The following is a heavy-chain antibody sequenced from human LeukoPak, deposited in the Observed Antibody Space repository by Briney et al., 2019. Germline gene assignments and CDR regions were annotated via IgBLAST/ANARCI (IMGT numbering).Heavy chain of an antibody. CDR3: AKDHGGDPGPSDY. Sequence: PGGSLRLSCAASGFTFDSSAMSWVRQAPGKGLEWVSTITDTGDSTHYADSVKGRFTISRDNSKNTLYLQMNSLRTEDTAVYYCAKDHGGDPGPSDYWGQGTLVTVSS. CDR1: GFTFDSSA. CDR2: ITDTGDST. D-gene: IGHD2-21*02. J-gene: IGHJ4*02. V-gene: IGHV3-23*01.